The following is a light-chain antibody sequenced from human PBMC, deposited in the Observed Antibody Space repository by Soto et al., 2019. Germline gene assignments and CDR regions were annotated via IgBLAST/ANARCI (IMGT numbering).Light chain of an antibody. Sequence: EIVLTQSPVTLSLSPGERATLSCRASQSVRTYLAWYQQKPGQAPRLLIYGASSRATGIPDRFIGSGSGTDFTLTISRLEPEDFAVYYCHQRQSWPRTFGQGTKVDIK. V-gene: IGKV3-11*01. CDR3: HQRQSWPRT. CDR1: QSVRTY. CDR2: GAS. J-gene: IGKJ1*01.